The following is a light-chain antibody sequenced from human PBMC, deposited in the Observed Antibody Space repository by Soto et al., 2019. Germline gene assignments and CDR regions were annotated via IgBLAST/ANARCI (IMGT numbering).Light chain of an antibody. CDR2: YDS. CDR1: NIGSKT. Sequence: SYELTQPPSVSVAPGETARITCGGHNIGSKTVHWYQQKPGQAPVLVIYYDSRRSSGIPERFSGSNSANTATLTISRVEAGDEADYYCQVWDSSSDRSYVFGTGTQLTVL. J-gene: IGLJ1*01. CDR3: QVWDSSSDRSYV. V-gene: IGLV3-21*04.